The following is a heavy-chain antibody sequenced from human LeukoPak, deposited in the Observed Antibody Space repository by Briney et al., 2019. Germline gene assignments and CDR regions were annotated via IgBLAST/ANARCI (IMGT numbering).Heavy chain of an antibody. J-gene: IGHJ4*01. V-gene: IGHV3-48*01. Sequence: GGSLRLSCAASGFIFSSYSMNWVRQAPGKGLEWVSYISSSGSTIYYSDSVKGRFTISRDNAKNPLYLQMNSLRAEDTAVYYCARDFHVRYYDTGSYSYWGHGTLVTVSS. CDR1: GFIFSSYS. CDR2: ISSSGSTI. CDR3: ARDFHVRYYDTGSYSY. D-gene: IGHD3-10*01.